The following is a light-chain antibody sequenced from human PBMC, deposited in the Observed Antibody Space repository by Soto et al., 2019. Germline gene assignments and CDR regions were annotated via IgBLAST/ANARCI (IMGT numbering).Light chain of an antibody. CDR3: TSWTTSTTMI. CDR2: DVN. V-gene: IGLV2-14*03. J-gene: IGLJ2*01. CDR1: RSDIGAYNF. Sequence: QSALTQPASVSGSPGQSITISCTGTRSDIGAYNFVSWYQQHPGEVPKLILYDVNVRPSGVSNRFSGSKSGNTASPTISGLQAEDEADYYCTSWTTSTTMIFGGGTKVTVL.